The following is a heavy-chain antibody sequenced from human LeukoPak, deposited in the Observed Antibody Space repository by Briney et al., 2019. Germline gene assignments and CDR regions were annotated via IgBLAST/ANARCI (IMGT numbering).Heavy chain of an antibody. CDR2: IYDSGST. Sequence: SETLSLTCTVSGGSIRSSYYYWGWIRQPPGKGLEWIGSIYDSGSTYYNPSLKSRVTISVDTSKNQFSLKLNSVTPEDTAVYYCARGQQGYFQHWGQGTLVTVSS. D-gene: IGHD6-13*01. J-gene: IGHJ1*01. CDR1: GGSIRSSYYY. CDR3: ARGQQGYFQH. V-gene: IGHV4-39*01.